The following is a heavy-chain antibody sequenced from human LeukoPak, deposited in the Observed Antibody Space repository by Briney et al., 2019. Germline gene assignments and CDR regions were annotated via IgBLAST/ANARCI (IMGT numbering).Heavy chain of an antibody. CDR1: GDSISSDKW. D-gene: IGHD6-19*01. CDR3: ACHSGWSGPSE. V-gene: IGHV4-4*02. CDR2: FHQSVST. J-gene: IGHJ4*02. Sequence: SGTLSLTCAVSGDSISSDKWWSWVRQPPGKGLEYIGEFHQSVSTNYNPSLKSRLTISVDKSKNRFSLKLSSVTAADTAVYYCACHSGWSGPSEWGQGTLVTVSS.